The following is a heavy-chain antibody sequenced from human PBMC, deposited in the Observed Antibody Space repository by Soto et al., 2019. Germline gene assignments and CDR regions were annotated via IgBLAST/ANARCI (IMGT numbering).Heavy chain of an antibody. V-gene: IGHV1-69*04. D-gene: IGHD1-1*01. CDR1: GGTFRTYT. CDR2: IIPILDVA. Sequence: SVKVSCKTSGGTFRTYTINWVRQAPGQGLEWMGRIIPILDVANYAQKFQGRVTITADKSTSTAHMELRSLRSENTAVYYCAKDRTTIMGSEYEYWGLGTLVTVSS. CDR3: AKDRTTIMGSEYEY. J-gene: IGHJ4*02.